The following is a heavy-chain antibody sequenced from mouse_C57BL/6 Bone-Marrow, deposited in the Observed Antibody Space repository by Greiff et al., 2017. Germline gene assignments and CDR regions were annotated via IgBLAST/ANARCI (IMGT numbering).Heavy chain of an antibody. D-gene: IGHD2-4*01. CDR1: GFTFSDYG. CDR3: AINYYDYDGAY. V-gene: IGHV5-17*01. CDR2: ISSGSSTI. J-gene: IGHJ3*01. Sequence: EVKLVESGGGLVKPGGSLKLSCAASGFTFSDYGMHWVRQAPEKGLEWVAYISSGSSTIDYAETVKGPFTISRDNANNTLFLQMTSLKSEDTAMYYCAINYYDYDGAYWGRGTLVTVSA.